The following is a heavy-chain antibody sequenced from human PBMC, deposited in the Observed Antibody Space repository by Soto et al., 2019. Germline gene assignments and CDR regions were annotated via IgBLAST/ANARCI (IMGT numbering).Heavy chain of an antibody. D-gene: IGHD3-3*01. Sequence: PGGSLRLSCAASGLNISSYAMHWVRKDPGKGLEWVAVIWYDGSNKYYADSVKGRFTISRDNSKNTLYLQMNSLRAEDTAVYYCARPSHDFWSGYYMCMDVWGQGTTVTVSS. CDR1: GLNISSYA. V-gene: IGHV3-33*08. CDR3: ARPSHDFWSGYYMCMDV. J-gene: IGHJ6*02. CDR2: IWYDGSNK.